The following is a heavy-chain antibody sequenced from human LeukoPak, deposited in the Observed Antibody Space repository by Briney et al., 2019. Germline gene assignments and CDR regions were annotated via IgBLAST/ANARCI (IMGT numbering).Heavy chain of an antibody. D-gene: IGHD3-22*01. Sequence: GSLRLSCATSGFTFISYAMSWVRQAPGKGLEWVAGISGSDNSTYYADSVKGRFTISRDNSKNRMYLQMNSLRAEDTAVYYCAREYYNYDSSGSSAAFDIWGQGTMVIVSS. CDR1: GFTFISYA. CDR3: AREYYNYDSSGSSAAFDI. CDR2: ISGSDNST. V-gene: IGHV3-23*01. J-gene: IGHJ3*02.